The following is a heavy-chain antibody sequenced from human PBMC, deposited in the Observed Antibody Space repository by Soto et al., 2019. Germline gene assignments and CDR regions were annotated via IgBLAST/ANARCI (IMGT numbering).Heavy chain of an antibody. Sequence: GGSLRLSCAASGFTFSDHYMDWVRQAPGKGLEWVGRTRNKANSYTTEYAASVKGRFTISRDDSKNSLYLQMNSLKTEDTAVYYCARELLHLDYEVAYGMDVWGQGTTVTVSS. V-gene: IGHV3-72*01. D-gene: IGHD4-17*01. CDR3: ARELLHLDYEVAYGMDV. J-gene: IGHJ6*02. CDR1: GFTFSDHY. CDR2: TRNKANSYTT.